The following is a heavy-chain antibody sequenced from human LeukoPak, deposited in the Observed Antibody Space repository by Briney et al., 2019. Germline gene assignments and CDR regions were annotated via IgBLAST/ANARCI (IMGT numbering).Heavy chain of an antibody. CDR1: GGSISSGGYY. J-gene: IGHJ4*02. V-gene: IGHV4-31*03. CDR3: ARGDWNDSCFDY. D-gene: IGHD1-1*01. Sequence: SQTLSLTCTVSGGSISSGGYYWRWIRQHPGKGLEWIGYIYYSGNTYYNPSLKSRVSISVDTSKNQFSLRLSSVTAADTAVYYCARGDWNDSCFDYWGQGTLVTVSS. CDR2: IYYSGNT.